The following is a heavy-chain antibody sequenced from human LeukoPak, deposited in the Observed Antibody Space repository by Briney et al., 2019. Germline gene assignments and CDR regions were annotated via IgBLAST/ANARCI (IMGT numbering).Heavy chain of an antibody. CDR3: ARVGTSSLRDWFDP. V-gene: IGHV3-30*04. CDR2: ISHDGSNK. Sequence: PGGSLRLSCAASGFTFSSHAMNWVRQAPGKGLEWVAVISHDGSNKYYVDSVKGRFTISRDNSKNTLYLQMNSLRAEDTAVYYCARVGTSSLRDWFDPWGQGTLDTVSS. CDR1: GFTFSSHA. D-gene: IGHD2-8*01. J-gene: IGHJ5*02.